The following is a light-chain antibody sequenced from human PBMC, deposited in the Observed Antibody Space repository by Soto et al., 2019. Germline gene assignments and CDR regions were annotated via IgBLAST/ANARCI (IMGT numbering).Light chain of an antibody. V-gene: IGKV3-15*01. CDR3: QQYNNWPPKIT. J-gene: IGKJ3*01. CDR1: QSVSSN. CDR2: GTS. Sequence: TVMTQSPATPSVSLGEGATLSCRASQSVSSNLAWYQQKPGQAPRLLIYGTSTRATGIPARFSGSGSGTDFTLTISSLQSEDFAVYYCQQYNNWPPKITFGPGTKVDMK.